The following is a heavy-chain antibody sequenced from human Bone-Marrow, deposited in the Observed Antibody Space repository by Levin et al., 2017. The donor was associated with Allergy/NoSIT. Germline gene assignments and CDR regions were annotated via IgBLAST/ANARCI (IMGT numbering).Heavy chain of an antibody. CDR3: ARSYYYDSSGPSSLAH. CDR2: INPNSGGT. D-gene: IGHD3-22*01. CDR1: GYTFTGYY. Sequence: GESLKISCKASGYTFTGYYMHWVRQAPGQGLEWMGWINPNSGGTNYAQMFQGRVTMTRDTSISTAYMELSRLRSDDTAVYYCARSYYYDSSGPSSLAHWGQGTLVTVSS. J-gene: IGHJ4*02. V-gene: IGHV1-2*02.